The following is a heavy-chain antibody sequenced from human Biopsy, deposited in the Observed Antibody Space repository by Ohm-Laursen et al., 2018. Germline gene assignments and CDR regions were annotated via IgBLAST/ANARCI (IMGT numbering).Heavy chain of an antibody. J-gene: IGHJ4*02. CDR1: GDSISSGGNY. CDR3: ARDRWPHVTLLGLVVFDF. CDR2: IYHTGST. V-gene: IGHV4-31*03. D-gene: IGHD3-3*01. Sequence: SETLSLTCTVSGDSISSGGNYWSWIRQFTGKGLEWIAYIYHTGSTYYNPSLKSRLSIAIATSKNQFSVSLSSVTSADTAVYYRARDRWPHVTLLGLVVFDFWGQGTLVIVSS.